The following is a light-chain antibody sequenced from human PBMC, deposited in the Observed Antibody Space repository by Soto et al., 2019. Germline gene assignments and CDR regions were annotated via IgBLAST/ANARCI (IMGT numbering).Light chain of an antibody. CDR2: DVS. CDR3: CSYACSYTLYV. V-gene: IGLV2-11*01. J-gene: IGLJ1*01. Sequence: QSALTQPRSVSGSPGQSVTISCTGTSSDFGGDDFVSWYQHHPAKAPKLMIYDVSKRPSGVPDRFSGSKSGNTASLTISGLQAEDEADYYCCSYACSYTLYVFGTGTMVTVL. CDR1: SSDFGGDDF.